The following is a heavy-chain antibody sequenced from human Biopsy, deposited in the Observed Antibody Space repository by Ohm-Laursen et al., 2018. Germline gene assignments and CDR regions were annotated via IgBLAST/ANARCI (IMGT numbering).Heavy chain of an antibody. CDR3: ARQVDFWSGYVDY. Sequence: SDTLSLTCTVSGGSISDSTYHWGWIRQSPGKGLEWIGNIYYSGNTAYSPSLKSRFTISVDTSNNQFSLKLGSVTAADTAVYYCARQVDFWSGYVDYWGQGTLVAVSS. J-gene: IGHJ4*02. CDR1: GGSISDSTYH. V-gene: IGHV4-39*01. CDR2: IYYSGNT. D-gene: IGHD3-3*01.